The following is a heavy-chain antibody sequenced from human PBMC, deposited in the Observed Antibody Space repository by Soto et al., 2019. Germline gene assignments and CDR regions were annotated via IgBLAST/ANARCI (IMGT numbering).Heavy chain of an antibody. CDR3: ATGIGNPSYFAY. Sequence: EVQLLESGGGVVQPGGSLRLSCAASGFTFSSYSMSWVRQAPGKGLEWVSIISGNSVTIGYADSAKGRFTISRDNSKNMLYLQMGSLRAEDTAVYYCATGIGNPSYFAYWGQGTLVTVSS. D-gene: IGHD1-1*01. CDR1: GFTFSSYS. V-gene: IGHV3-23*01. CDR2: ISGNSVTI. J-gene: IGHJ4*02.